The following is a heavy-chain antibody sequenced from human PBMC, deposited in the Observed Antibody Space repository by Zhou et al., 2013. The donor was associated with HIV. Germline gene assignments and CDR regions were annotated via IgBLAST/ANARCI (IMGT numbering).Heavy chain of an antibody. J-gene: IGHJ6*03. CDR1: GYTFTGFA. D-gene: IGHD3-22*01. V-gene: IGHV1-18*01. CDR3: ARDRNIYYYDSSVYYYYMDV. Sequence: QVQLLQSGAEVKPPGASVKVSCKASGYTFTGFAISWVRQAPGQGLEWMGWISGYNGKTNYAQKLQGRVTITTDESTNTAYMELRSLRSEDTAMYYCARDRNIYYYDSSVYYYYMDVWGKGTTVTVSS. CDR2: ISGYNGKT.